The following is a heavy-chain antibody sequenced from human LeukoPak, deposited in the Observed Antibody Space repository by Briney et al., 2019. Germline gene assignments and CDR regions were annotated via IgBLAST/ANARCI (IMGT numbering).Heavy chain of an antibody. Sequence: SETLSLTCTVSGGSISSYYWSWIRQPAGKGLEWIGRIYTSGSTNYNPSLTSRVTMSVDTSKNQFSLKLSSVTAADTAVYYCAVMVAGKEGFDAFDIWGQGTMVTVSS. CDR2: IYTSGST. D-gene: IGHD6-19*01. CDR3: AVMVAGKEGFDAFDI. V-gene: IGHV4-4*07. CDR1: GGSISSYY. J-gene: IGHJ3*02.